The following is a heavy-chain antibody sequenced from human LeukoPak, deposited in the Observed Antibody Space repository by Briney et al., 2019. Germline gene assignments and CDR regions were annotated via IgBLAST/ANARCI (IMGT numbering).Heavy chain of an antibody. CDR3: ARAKDTAMVTGAAFDI. J-gene: IGHJ3*02. Sequence: PGGSLRLSCAASGFTFSSYGMHWVRQAPGKGLGWVAFIRYEGSNKYYADSVKGRFTISRDNSKNTLYLQMNSLRAEDTAVYYCARAKDTAMVTGAAFDIWGQGTMVTVSS. CDR2: IRYEGSNK. V-gene: IGHV3-30*02. D-gene: IGHD5-18*01. CDR1: GFTFSSYG.